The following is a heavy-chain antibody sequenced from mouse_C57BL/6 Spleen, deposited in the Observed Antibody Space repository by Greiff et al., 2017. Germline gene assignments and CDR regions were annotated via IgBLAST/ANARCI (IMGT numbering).Heavy chain of an antibody. V-gene: IGHV1-69*01. CDR2: IDPSDSYT. J-gene: IGHJ3*01. CDR3: ATSLLLRSQPGFAY. Sequence: VQLQQPGAELVMPGASVKLSCKASGYTFTSYWMHWVKQRPGQGLEWIGEIDPSDSYTNYNQKFKGKSTLTVDKSSSTAYMQLSSLTSEDSAVYYGATSLLLRSQPGFAYWGQGTLVTVSA. CDR1: GYTFTSYW. D-gene: IGHD1-1*01.